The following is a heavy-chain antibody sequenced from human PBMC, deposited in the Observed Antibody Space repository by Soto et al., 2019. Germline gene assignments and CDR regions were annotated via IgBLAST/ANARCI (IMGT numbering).Heavy chain of an antibody. J-gene: IGHJ5*02. Sequence: PXETLSVPWTVAGDSISNSYWAWIRQPPGKGLEWIGYMHYSGNSDYNPSLKSRVTIAEDTSKNQVSLKLSSVTDADTAVYYCARMADIAVLPAPSNWFDHWGQGTLVTVSS. D-gene: IGHD2-2*01. V-gene: IGHV4-59*01. CDR2: MHYSGNS. CDR3: ARMADIAVLPAPSNWFDH. CDR1: GDSISNSY.